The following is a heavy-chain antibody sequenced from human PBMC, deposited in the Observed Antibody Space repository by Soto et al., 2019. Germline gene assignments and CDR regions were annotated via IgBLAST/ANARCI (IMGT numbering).Heavy chain of an antibody. CDR1: GGTFRSYA. J-gene: IGHJ5*02. D-gene: IGHD2-15*01. CDR2: IIPIFGTA. V-gene: IGHV1-69*13. Sequence: GASVKVSCKASGGTFRSYAISWVRQAPGQGLEWMGGIIPIFGTANYAQKFQGRVTITADESTSTAYMELSSLRSEDTAVYYCARDHGYCSGGSCYSWFDPWGQGTLVTVSS. CDR3: ARDHGYCSGGSCYSWFDP.